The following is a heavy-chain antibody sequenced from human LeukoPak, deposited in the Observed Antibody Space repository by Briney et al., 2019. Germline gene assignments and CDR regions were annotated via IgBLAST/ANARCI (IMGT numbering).Heavy chain of an antibody. J-gene: IGHJ6*02. CDR1: GGSISSYY. V-gene: IGHV4-59*08. Sequence: PSETLSLTCTVSGGSISSYYWSWIRQPPGKGLEWIGYIYYSGSTNYNPSLKSRVTISVDTSKNQFSLKLSSVTAADTAVYYCARLPLSNYDFWSGYRTRYYYYGMDVWGQGTLVTVSS. CDR2: IYYSGST. CDR3: ARLPLSNYDFWSGYRTRYYYYGMDV. D-gene: IGHD3-3*01.